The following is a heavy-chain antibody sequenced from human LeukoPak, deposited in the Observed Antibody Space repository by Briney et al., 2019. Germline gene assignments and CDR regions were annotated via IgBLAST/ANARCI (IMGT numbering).Heavy chain of an antibody. D-gene: IGHD4-11*01. CDR3: ARDAQRGFDYSNSLEY. CDR1: GFTFNQYG. J-gene: IGHJ4*02. Sequence: GGSLRLSCAAAGFTFNQYGMHWVRQAPGKGLEWVAVIWSDGTNQYYADSVKGRFTISRDDSGNTVYLQMNSLRPEDTGVYYCARDAQRGFDYSNSLEYWGQGTPVTVST. V-gene: IGHV3-33*01. CDR2: IWSDGTNQ.